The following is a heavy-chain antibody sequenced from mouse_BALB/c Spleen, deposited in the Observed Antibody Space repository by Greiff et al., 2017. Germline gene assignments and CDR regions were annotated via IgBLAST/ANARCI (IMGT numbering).Heavy chain of an antibody. CDR2: ISYSGST. D-gene: IGHD2-3*01. CDR3: ARWLLRGYFDY. Sequence: VQLQQSGPGLVKPSQSLSLTCTVTGYSITSDYAWNWIRQFPGNKLEWMGYISYSGSTSYNPSLKSRISITRDTSKNQFFLQLNSVTTEDTATYYCARWLLRGYFDYWGQGTTLTVSS. CDR1: GYSITSDYA. J-gene: IGHJ2*01. V-gene: IGHV3-2*02.